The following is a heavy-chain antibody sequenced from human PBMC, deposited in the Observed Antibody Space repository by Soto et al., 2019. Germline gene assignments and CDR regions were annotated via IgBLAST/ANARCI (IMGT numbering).Heavy chain of an antibody. CDR1: GFTFSSYG. V-gene: IGHV3-30*18. CDR3: AKDGNRWLHPVWYFDY. Sequence: GGSLRLSCAASGFTFSSYGMHWVRPAPGKGLEWVAVISYDGSNKYYADSVKGRFTISRDNSKNTLYLQMNSLRAEDTAVYYCAKDGNRWLHPVWYFDYWGQGTLVTVSS. D-gene: IGHD1-1*01. J-gene: IGHJ4*02. CDR2: ISYDGSNK.